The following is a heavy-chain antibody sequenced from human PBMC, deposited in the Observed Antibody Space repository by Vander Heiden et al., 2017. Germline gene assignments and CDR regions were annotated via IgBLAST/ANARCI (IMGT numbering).Heavy chain of an antibody. J-gene: IGHJ6*02. Sequence: EVQLLESGGGLVQPGGSLRLSCGASGFTFNRYAMSWVRQAPGKGPEWVSEISNSGASTNYADSVKGRFTISRDNSKNTVYLQMNSLRADDTAVYSCARDYYGMDVWGQGTTVIVS. CDR1: GFTFNRYA. CDR3: ARDYYGMDV. CDR2: ISNSGAST. V-gene: IGHV3-23*01.